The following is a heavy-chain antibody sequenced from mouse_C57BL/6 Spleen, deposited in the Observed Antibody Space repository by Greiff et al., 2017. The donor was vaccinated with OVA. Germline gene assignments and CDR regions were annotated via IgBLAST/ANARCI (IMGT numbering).Heavy chain of an antibody. CDR3: ARQGLRRGFDY. Sequence: VQLQLPGAELVKPGASVKLSCKASGYTFTSYWMQWVKQRPGQGLEWIGEIDPSDSYTNYNQKFKGKATLTVDTSSSTAYMQLSSLTSEDSAVYYCARQGLRRGFDYWGQGTTLTVSS. D-gene: IGHD2-4*01. V-gene: IGHV1-50*01. CDR2: IDPSDSYT. CDR1: GYTFTSYW. J-gene: IGHJ2*01.